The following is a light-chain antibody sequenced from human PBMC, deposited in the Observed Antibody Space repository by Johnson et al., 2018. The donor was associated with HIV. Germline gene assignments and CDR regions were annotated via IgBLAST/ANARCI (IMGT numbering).Light chain of an antibody. J-gene: IGLJ1*01. CDR2: ENT. CDR3: GTWDSRLTTSYV. Sequence: QSVLTQPPSVSAAPGQKVTISCSGSSSNIGNNYVSWYQQLPGTAPKLLIYENTKRPSGIPDRFSGSKSGTSATLGITGLQTGDEADYYCGTWDSRLTTSYVFGTGTKVIVV. V-gene: IGLV1-51*02. CDR1: SSNIGNNY.